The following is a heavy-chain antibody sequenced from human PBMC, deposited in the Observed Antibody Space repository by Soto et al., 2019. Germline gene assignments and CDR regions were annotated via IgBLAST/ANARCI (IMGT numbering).Heavy chain of an antibody. V-gene: IGHV1-46*01. Sequence: ASVKVSCKASGYTFTNYYIHWVRQAPGQGLEWMGIINPSGGSTWSAQKFQDRVTMTRDTSTSTAYLQWTSLKASDTAIYYCSKFKYSTSVRYLQHWGQGTPVTVSS. CDR1: GYTFTNYY. CDR2: INPSGGST. D-gene: IGHD6-6*01. CDR3: SKFKYSTSVRYLQH. J-gene: IGHJ1*01.